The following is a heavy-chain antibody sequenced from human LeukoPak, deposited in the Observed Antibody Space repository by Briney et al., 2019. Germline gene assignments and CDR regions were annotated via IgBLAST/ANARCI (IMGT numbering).Heavy chain of an antibody. CDR2: ISAYNGNT. V-gene: IGHV1-18*01. D-gene: IGHD1-26*01. J-gene: IGHJ4*02. CDR1: GYTFSNYG. CDR3: ARVIVGATHEIDY. Sequence: ASVKVSCKASGYTFSNYGISWVRQAPGQGLEWMGWISAYNGNTNYAQKLQGRVTMTTDTSTSTAYMELRSLRSEDTAVYYCARVIVGATHEIDYWGQGTLVTVSS.